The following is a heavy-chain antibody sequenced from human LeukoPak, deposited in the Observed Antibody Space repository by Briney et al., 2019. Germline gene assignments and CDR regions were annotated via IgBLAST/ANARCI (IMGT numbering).Heavy chain of an antibody. CDR3: ARDYSTYCGGDCYFDS. D-gene: IGHD2-21*02. J-gene: IGHJ4*02. CDR1: GGTFSSYA. Sequence: ASVKVSCKASGGTFSSYAISWVRQAPGQGLEWMGGIIPIFGTANYAQKFQGRVTITADESTSTAYMELSSLRSEDTAVYYCARDYSTYCGGDCYFDSWGQGTLVTVSS. CDR2: IIPIFGTA. V-gene: IGHV1-69*13.